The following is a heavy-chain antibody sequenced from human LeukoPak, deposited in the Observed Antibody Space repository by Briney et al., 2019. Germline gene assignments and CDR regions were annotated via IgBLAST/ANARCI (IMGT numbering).Heavy chain of an antibody. CDR1: GGSISRTNYY. CDR3: ARLIYQSVGVTAPDFDY. Sequence: SETLTLTCTVSGGSISRTNYYWEWIRQPPGRGLEWIGIVDYSGSTYYNPSLRSRLTMSVDTSKSQFSLNLSSVTAAGTAVYYCARLIYQSVGVTAPDFDYWGQGTLVTVSS. V-gene: IGHV4-39*07. D-gene: IGHD2-21*02. J-gene: IGHJ4*02. CDR2: VDYSGST.